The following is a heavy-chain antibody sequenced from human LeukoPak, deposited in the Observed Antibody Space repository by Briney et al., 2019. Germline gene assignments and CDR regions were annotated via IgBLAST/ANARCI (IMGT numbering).Heavy chain of an antibody. J-gene: IGHJ4*02. CDR2: ISYDGSNK. Sequence: GGSLRLSCAASGFTFSSYGMHWVRQAPGKGLEWVAVISYDGSNKYYADSVKGRFTISRDNSKNTLYLQVNSLRAEDTAVYYCAKARQWLSQPASDFDYWGQGTLVTVSS. V-gene: IGHV3-30*18. D-gene: IGHD6-19*01. CDR1: GFTFSSYG. CDR3: AKARQWLSQPASDFDY.